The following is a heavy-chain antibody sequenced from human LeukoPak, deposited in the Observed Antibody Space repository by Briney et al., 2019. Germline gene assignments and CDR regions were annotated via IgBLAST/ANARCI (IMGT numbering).Heavy chain of an antibody. D-gene: IGHD3-22*01. Sequence: GGSLRLSCAASGFIVNSYAMSWVRQAPGKGLAWVSLIYSDGVTQYADSVKGRFTISRDNSKNTLYLQMNSLRAEDTAVYYCARESSSGYYLSYWGQGTLVTVSS. V-gene: IGHV3-66*01. J-gene: IGHJ4*02. CDR1: GFIVNSYA. CDR3: ARESSSGYYLSY. CDR2: IYSDGVT.